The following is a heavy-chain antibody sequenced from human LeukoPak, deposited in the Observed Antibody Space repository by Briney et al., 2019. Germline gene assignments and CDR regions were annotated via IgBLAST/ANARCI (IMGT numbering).Heavy chain of an antibody. CDR2: VYTSGST. J-gene: IGHJ5*01. Sequence: SETLSLTCTVSGGSISSGSYYWSWIRQPAGKGLEWIGRVYTSGSTNYNPSLKSRVTISVDTSKNQFSLKLSSVTAADTAVYYCARDVPGYSSSWYDCWGQGTLVTVSS. CDR3: ARDVPGYSSSWYDC. CDR1: GGSISSGSYY. D-gene: IGHD6-13*01. V-gene: IGHV4-61*02.